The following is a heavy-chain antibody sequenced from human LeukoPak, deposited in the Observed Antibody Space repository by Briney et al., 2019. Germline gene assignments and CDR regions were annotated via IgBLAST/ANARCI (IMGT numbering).Heavy chain of an antibody. D-gene: IGHD1-1*01. CDR3: ARVQLERSGEPFDY. CDR2: ISSYNGNT. Sequence: ASVKVSCKASGYTFSSDGISWVRQAPGQGLEWMGWISSYNGNTKYAEKLQGKVTMTTDTSTSTAYMELRSLRSDDTAVYYCARVQLERSGEPFDYWGQGTLVTVSS. J-gene: IGHJ4*02. V-gene: IGHV1-18*01. CDR1: GYTFSSDG.